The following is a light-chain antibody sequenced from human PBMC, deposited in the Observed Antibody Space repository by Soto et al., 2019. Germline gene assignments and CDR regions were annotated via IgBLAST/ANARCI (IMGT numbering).Light chain of an antibody. J-gene: IGKJ1*01. Sequence: EIVLTQSPDTLSLSPGERATLSCSASQSVSSSYLAWYQQKPGQAPRLLIYGASSRATGIPDRFSGSGSGTDFTLTISRLEPEDFAVYYCQQFGSSPRTFGQGTKVDI. CDR2: GAS. CDR1: QSVSSSY. CDR3: QQFGSSPRT. V-gene: IGKV3-20*01.